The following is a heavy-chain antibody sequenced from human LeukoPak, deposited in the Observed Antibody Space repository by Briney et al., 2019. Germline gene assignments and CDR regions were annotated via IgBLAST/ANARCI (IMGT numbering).Heavy chain of an antibody. CDR1: GGSISSYY. J-gene: IGHJ5*02. V-gene: IGHV4-59*12. CDR3: ARASGYCSSTSCLEFDP. Sequence: MTSETLSLTCTVSGGSISSYYWSWIRQPPGKGLEWIGEIYHSGSTNYNPSLKSRVTISVDKSKNQFSLKLSSVTAADTAVYYCARASGYCSSTSCLEFDPWGQGTLVTVSS. D-gene: IGHD2-2*01. CDR2: IYHSGST.